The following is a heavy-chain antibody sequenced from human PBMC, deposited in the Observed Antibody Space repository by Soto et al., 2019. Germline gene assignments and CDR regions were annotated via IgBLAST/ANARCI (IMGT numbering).Heavy chain of an antibody. CDR1: GYTFNNYD. D-gene: IGHD3-10*01. Sequence: ASVKVSCKASGYTFNNYDIHWVRQAPGHGLEWMGWMNPSSGNTGYAKNFRGRVTMTQNTAIGTAYMELSSLRSDDTATYYCTRAYGAETFDFWGQGTRVTVS. CDR3: TRAYGAETFDF. CDR2: MNPSSGNT. J-gene: IGHJ5*01. V-gene: IGHV1-8*02.